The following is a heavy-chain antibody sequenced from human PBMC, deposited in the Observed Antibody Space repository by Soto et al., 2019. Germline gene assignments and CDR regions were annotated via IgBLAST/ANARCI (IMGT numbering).Heavy chain of an antibody. D-gene: IGHD6-13*01. J-gene: IGHJ6*02. Sequence: ASVKVSCKASGYTFTSYAMHWVRQAPGQRLEWMGWINAGNGNTKYSQKFQGRVTITRDTSASTAYMELSSLRSEDTAVYYCARDSPGIAAAGTYYYYGMDVWGQGTTVTVSS. CDR2: INAGNGNT. V-gene: IGHV1-3*01. CDR1: GYTFTSYA. CDR3: ARDSPGIAAAGTYYYYGMDV.